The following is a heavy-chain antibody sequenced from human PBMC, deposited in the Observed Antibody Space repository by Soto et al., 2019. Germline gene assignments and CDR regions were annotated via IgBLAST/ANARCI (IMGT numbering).Heavy chain of an antibody. V-gene: IGHV3-21*01. J-gene: IGHJ4*02. CDR1: GFTFSSYS. D-gene: IGHD3-22*01. CDR2: ISSSSSYI. CDR3: ASDDYSDSSGHSY. Sequence: GGSLRLSCAASGFTFSSYSMNWVRQAPGKGLEWVSSISSSSSYIYYADSVKGRFTISRDNAKNSLYLQMNSLRAEDTAVYYCASDDYSDSSGHSYWGQGTLVTV.